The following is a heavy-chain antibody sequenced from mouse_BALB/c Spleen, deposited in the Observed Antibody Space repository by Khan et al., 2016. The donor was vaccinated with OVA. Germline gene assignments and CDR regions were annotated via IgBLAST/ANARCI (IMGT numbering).Heavy chain of an antibody. CDR3: ARRAYDFPYYDVMDY. Sequence: QVQLQQPGAEVVRPGASVKLSCKASGYRFTSYWMNWVKQRPEQGLEWIGRIDPYDSETHYNQKFKDKAKLTVDKSSSTAYMQLSSLTSEDSAAXYCARRAYDFPYYDVMDYWGQGTSVTVSS. V-gene: IGHV1-52*01. D-gene: IGHD2-4*01. CDR2: IDPYDSET. J-gene: IGHJ4*01. CDR1: GYRFTSYW.